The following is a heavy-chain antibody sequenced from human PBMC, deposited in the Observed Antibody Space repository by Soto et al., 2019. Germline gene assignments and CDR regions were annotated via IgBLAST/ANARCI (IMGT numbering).Heavy chain of an antibody. V-gene: IGHV4-34*01. CDR2: INHSGST. J-gene: IGHJ4*02. CDR1: GGSFSGYY. D-gene: IGHD1-26*01. Sequence: SETLSLTCAVYGGSFSGYYWSWIRQPPGKGLEWIGEINHSGSTNCNPSLKSRVTISVDTSKNQFSLKLSSVTAADTAVYYCARGGYSGSYSSFDYWGQGTLVTVSS. CDR3: ARGGYSGSYSSFDY.